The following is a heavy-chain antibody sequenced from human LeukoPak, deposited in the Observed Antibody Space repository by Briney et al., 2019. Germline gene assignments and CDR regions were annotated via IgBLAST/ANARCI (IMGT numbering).Heavy chain of an antibody. J-gene: IGHJ4*02. D-gene: IGHD1-7*01. CDR1: GGSISSYY. V-gene: IGHV4-59*08. CDR2: IYYSGST. Sequence: PSETLSLTCTVSGGSISSYYWSWIRQPPGKGLEWIGYIYYSGSTNYNPSLKSRVTISVDTSKNQFSLKLSSVTAADTAVYYCARLQLSPLTGTHGRETRYPPRPTYYFDYWGQGTLVTVSS. CDR3: ARLQLSPLTGTHGRETRYPPRPTYYFDY.